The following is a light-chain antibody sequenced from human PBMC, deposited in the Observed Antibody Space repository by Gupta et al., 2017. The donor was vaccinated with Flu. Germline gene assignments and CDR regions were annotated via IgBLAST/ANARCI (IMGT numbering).Light chain of an antibody. V-gene: IGKV1-39*01. Sequence: DRVAITCRASQSISTYLHWYQQKPGKAPKVLIYAASSLQSGVPSRFSGSGSGTDFTLTISSLQPEDFATYYCQQSYSTPPYTFGQGTNLEIK. CDR3: QQSYSTPPYT. J-gene: IGKJ2*01. CDR2: AAS. CDR1: QSISTY.